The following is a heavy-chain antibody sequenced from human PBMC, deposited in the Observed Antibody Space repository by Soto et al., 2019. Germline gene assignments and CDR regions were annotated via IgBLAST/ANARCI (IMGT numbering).Heavy chain of an antibody. J-gene: IGHJ6*02. CDR2: ISSSSSYI. CDR1: GFTFSSYS. V-gene: IGHV3-21*01. D-gene: IGHD2-8*01. Sequence: PGGSLRLSCAASGFTFSSYSMNWVRQAPGKVLEWVSSISSSSSYIYYAASVKGRFTISRDNAKNSLYLQMNSLRAEDKAVYYCARDSTNGHYGMDVWGQGTTVTVSS. CDR3: ARDSTNGHYGMDV.